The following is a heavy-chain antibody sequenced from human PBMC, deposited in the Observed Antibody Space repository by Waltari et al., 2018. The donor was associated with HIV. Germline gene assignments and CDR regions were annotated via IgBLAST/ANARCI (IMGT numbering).Heavy chain of an antibody. V-gene: IGHV3-33*01. D-gene: IGHD3-22*01. J-gene: IGHJ4*02. CDR1: GFTFSNFA. Sequence: QVQLVESGGGVVQPGRSLRLSCAASGFTFSNFAMPWVRQAPGKGLEWVAVIWYDGDNKYYADSVKGRFTISRDNSKNTLYLQMNSLRVEDTAVYYCARGGYYYDISGYYHYWGQGTLVTVSS. CDR2: IWYDGDNK. CDR3: ARGGYYYDISGYYHY.